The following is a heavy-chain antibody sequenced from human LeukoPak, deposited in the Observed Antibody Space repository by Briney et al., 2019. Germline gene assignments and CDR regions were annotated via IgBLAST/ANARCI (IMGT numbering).Heavy chain of an antibody. D-gene: IGHD3-22*01. V-gene: IGHV3-23*01. CDR2: ISGSGGST. CDR3: AKDLQDYYDSSGYGTG. Sequence: GGSLRLSCAASGFAFSSSTMNWVRQAPGKGLEWVSAISGSGGSTYYADSVKGRFTISRDNSKNTLYLQMNSLRAEDTAVYYCAKDLQDYYDSSGYGTGWGQGTLVTVSS. J-gene: IGHJ4*02. CDR1: GFAFSSST.